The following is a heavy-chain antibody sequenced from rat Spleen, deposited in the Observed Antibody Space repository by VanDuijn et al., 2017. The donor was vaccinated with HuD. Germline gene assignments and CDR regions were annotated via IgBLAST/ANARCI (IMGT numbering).Heavy chain of an antibody. CDR2: INGAGST. CDR1: DSSITNNYR. V-gene: IGHV3-3*01. Sequence: EVQLQESGPGLVKPSQSLSLTCSVTDSSITNNYRWNWIRKFPGNKLEWMGYINGAGSTNYNPSLKSRISITRDTSKNQFFLQVNSVSSEDTATYYCARSDGVHYYLPFADWGQGTLVTASS. CDR3: ARSDGVHYYLPFAD. J-gene: IGHJ3*01. D-gene: IGHD1-1*01.